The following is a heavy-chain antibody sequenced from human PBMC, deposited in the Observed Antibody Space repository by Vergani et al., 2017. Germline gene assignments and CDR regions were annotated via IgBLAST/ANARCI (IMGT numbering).Heavy chain of an antibody. J-gene: IGHJ4*02. CDR2: INPNSGGT. CDR3: ARGGIYCSGGSCYFPTFDY. Sequence: QVQLVQSGAEVKKPGASVKVSCKASGYTFTGYYMHWVRQAPGQGLEWMGWINPNSGGTNYAQKFQGRVTMTRDTSISTAYMGLSRLRSDDTAVYYCARGGIYCSGGSCYFPTFDYWGQGTLVTVSS. D-gene: IGHD2-15*01. CDR1: GYTFTGYY. V-gene: IGHV1-2*02.